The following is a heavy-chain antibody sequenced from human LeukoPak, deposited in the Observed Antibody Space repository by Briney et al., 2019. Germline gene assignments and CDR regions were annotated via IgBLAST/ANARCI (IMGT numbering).Heavy chain of an antibody. CDR1: GFTFSSYE. V-gene: IGHV3-48*03. Sequence: RPGGSLRLSCAASGFTFSSYEMNWVRQAPGKGLEWVSYISSSGSTIYYADSVKGRFTISRDKAKNSLYLQMNSLRAEDTAVYYCARDSIVATSDPPGAAWYYYMDIWGKGTTVTVSS. D-gene: IGHD5-12*01. J-gene: IGHJ6*03. CDR2: ISSSGSTI. CDR3: ARDSIVATSDPPGAAWYYYMDI.